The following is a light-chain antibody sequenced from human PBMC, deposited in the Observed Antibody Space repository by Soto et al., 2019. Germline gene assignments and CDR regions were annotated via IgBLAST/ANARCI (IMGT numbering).Light chain of an antibody. CDR2: EVR. V-gene: IGLV2-14*01. CDR1: SSDVGGYNY. J-gene: IGLJ7*01. CDR3: SSYTSSSTRV. Sequence: QSALTQPASVSGSPGQSITISCTGTSSDVGGYNYVSWYQQHPGKAPKLMIYEVRNRTSGVSNRFSASKSGNTASLTISGLQAEDEADYYCSSYTSSSTRVFGGGTQLTVL.